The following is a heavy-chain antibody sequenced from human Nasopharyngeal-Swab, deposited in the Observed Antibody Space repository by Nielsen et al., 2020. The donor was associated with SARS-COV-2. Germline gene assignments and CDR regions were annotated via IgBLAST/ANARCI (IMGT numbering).Heavy chain of an antibody. V-gene: IGHV3-11*06. CDR2: IHSVSSFT. D-gene: IGHD1-14*01. CDR1: GFSFSDYY. CDR3: ARGRYNPY. Sequence: GESLKISCAASGFSFSDYYMSWIRQAPGKGLEWVSYIHSVSSFTDYADSVKGRFTISRDNAKNILYLQMNTLRAEDTAVYYCARGRYNPYWGQGTLVTVSS. J-gene: IGHJ4*02.